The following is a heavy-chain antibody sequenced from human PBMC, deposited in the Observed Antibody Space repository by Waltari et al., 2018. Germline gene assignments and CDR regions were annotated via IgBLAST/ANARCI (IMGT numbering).Heavy chain of an antibody. Sequence: QVQLQESGPGLVKPSETLSLTCTVSGYSINNGYYWGWFRQPPGKGLEWIGTIYHSGGTKYNPSLKSRVTISVDTSKNQFSLKLTSVTAADAAVYYCARLDRYSDYNWFDPWGQGTLVTVSS. CDR1: GYSINNGYY. D-gene: IGHD5-12*01. CDR3: ARLDRYSDYNWFDP. V-gene: IGHV4-38-2*02. J-gene: IGHJ5*02. CDR2: IYHSGGT.